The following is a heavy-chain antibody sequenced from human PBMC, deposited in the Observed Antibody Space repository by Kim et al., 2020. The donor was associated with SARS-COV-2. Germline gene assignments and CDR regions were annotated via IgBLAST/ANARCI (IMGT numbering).Heavy chain of an antibody. Sequence: DGSEKSYVDSAKGRFTISRDNAKISLNLQMNSLRAEDTAVYYCARSIDYWGQGILVTVSS. V-gene: IGHV3-7*01. CDR3: ARSIDY. J-gene: IGHJ4*02. D-gene: IGHD2-21*01. CDR2: DGSEK.